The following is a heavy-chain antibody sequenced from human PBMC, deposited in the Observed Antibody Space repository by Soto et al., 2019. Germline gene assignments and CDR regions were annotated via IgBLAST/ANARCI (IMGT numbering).Heavy chain of an antibody. CDR3: ARTVRSYSWSYFDD. V-gene: IGHV4-4*02. CDR1: GSSLATTHW. CDR2: IYRSGST. D-gene: IGHD4-4*01. Sequence: SETLSLTCAVSGSSLATTHWWSWVRQSPGKGLEWIGEIYRSGSTKYNPSLKSRVSMSLDKSKNEFSLNLKSVTAADTAVYYCARTVRSYSWSYFDDWGQGTLVTVSS. J-gene: IGHJ4*02.